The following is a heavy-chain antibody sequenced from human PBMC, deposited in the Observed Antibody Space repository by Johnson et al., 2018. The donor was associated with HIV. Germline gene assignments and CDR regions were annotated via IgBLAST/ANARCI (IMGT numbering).Heavy chain of an antibody. CDR3: RTMATTHEGYAFDI. J-gene: IGHJ3*02. D-gene: IGHD5-24*01. CDR2: MWYDGSNK. Sequence: QVQLVESGGGVVQPGGSLRLSCAASGFTFSTYGMHWVRQAPGKGLEWVAVMWYDGSNKYYADSVKGRFTISRDNSKNTLFLQMSSLRAEDTAVYYCRTMATTHEGYAFDIWGQGTMVTVSS. CDR1: GFTFSTYG. V-gene: IGHV3-33*01.